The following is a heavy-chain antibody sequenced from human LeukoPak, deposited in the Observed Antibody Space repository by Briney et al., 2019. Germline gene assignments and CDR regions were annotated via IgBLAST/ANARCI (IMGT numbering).Heavy chain of an antibody. CDR2: INHSGST. D-gene: IGHD6-19*01. CDR1: GGSFSGYY. J-gene: IGHJ4*02. Sequence: SETLSLTCAVYGGSFSGYYWSWIRQPPGKGLEWIGEINHSGSTNYNPSLKSRVTVSVDTSKNQFSLKLSSVTAADTAVYYCARADQWLFDYWGQGTLVTVSS. CDR3: ARADQWLFDY. V-gene: IGHV4-34*01.